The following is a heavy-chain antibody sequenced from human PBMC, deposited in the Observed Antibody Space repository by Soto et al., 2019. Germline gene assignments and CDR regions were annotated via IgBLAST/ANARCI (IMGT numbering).Heavy chain of an antibody. V-gene: IGHV3-30*18. CDR1: GFTFSSYG. J-gene: IGHJ5*02. CDR3: AKGPESGYGSYNWFDP. D-gene: IGHD5-12*01. CDR2: ISYDGSNK. Sequence: QVQLVESGGGVVQPGRSLRLSCAASGFTFSSYGMHWVRQAPGKGLEWVAVISYDGSNKYYADSVKGRFTISRDNSKNTMYLQMNSLRAEDTAVYYCAKGPESGYGSYNWFDPWGQGTLVTVSS.